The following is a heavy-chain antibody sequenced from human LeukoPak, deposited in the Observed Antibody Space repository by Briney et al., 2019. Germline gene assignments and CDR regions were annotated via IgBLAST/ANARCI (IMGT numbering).Heavy chain of an antibody. Sequence: GGSLRLSCAASGFTFSSFPMHWVRQAPGKGLEWVAVISSDGNNKYYADSVKGRFTISRDNSKNTLYLPMNSLRVEDTAVYYCARDNSHSRIYSTRGNAFDIWGQGTMVTVSS. CDR2: ISSDGNNK. CDR3: ARDNSHSRIYSTRGNAFDI. CDR1: GFTFSSFP. V-gene: IGHV3-30-3*01. D-gene: IGHD6-13*01. J-gene: IGHJ3*02.